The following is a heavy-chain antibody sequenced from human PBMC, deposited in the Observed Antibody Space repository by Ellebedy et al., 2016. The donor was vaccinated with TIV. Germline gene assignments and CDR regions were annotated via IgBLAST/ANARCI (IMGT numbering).Heavy chain of an antibody. Sequence: ASVKVSXKASRYTFTSYYMHWVRQAPGQGLEWMGIINPSGGSTSYAQKFQGRVTMTRDTSTSTVYMELSNLRSEDTAVYYCAREGGITRKGNGMDVWGQGTTVTVSS. CDR1: RYTFTSYY. CDR2: INPSGGST. D-gene: IGHD3-10*01. CDR3: AREGGITRKGNGMDV. V-gene: IGHV1-46*01. J-gene: IGHJ6*02.